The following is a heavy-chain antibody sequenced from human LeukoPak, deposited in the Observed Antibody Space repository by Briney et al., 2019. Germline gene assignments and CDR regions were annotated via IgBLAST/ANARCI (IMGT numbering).Heavy chain of an antibody. D-gene: IGHD6-13*01. V-gene: IGHV1-24*01. Sequence: ASVKVSCKVSGYTLTELSMHWVRQAPGKGLEWMGGFDPEGGETIYAQKFQGRVTMTEGTSTDTAYMELSSLRSEDTAVYYCATVGSWYYPWFDPWGQGTLVTVSS. CDR1: GYTLTELS. J-gene: IGHJ5*02. CDR3: ATVGSWYYPWFDP. CDR2: FDPEGGET.